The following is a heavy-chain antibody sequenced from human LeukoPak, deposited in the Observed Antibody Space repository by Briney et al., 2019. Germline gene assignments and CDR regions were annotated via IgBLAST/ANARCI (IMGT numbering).Heavy chain of an antibody. CDR3: AISDYGGKSPPLDY. D-gene: IGHD4-23*01. V-gene: IGHV1-2*02. Sequence: ASVKVSCKASGYTFTGYFIHWVRQAPGQGIEWMGWINPNSGGTNYEQKFQGRVTMTRDTSISTAYMELSRLRSDDTAVYYCAISDYGGKSPPLDYWGQGTLVTVSS. CDR2: INPNSGGT. J-gene: IGHJ4*02. CDR1: GYTFTGYF.